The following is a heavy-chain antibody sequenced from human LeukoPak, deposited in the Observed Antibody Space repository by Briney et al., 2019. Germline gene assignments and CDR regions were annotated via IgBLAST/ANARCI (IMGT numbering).Heavy chain of an antibody. CDR3: AKDRGTYYDSSGYYSPYYFDY. CDR2: ISGSGGST. Sequence: GGSLRFSCAASGFTFSGYAMSWVRQAPGHGLEWVLAISGSGGSTYYADSVKGRFTISRDNSKNTLYLQMNSLRAEDTAVYYCAKDRGTYYDSSGYYSPYYFDYWGQGTLVTVSS. J-gene: IGHJ4*02. D-gene: IGHD3-22*01. V-gene: IGHV3-23*01. CDR1: GFTFSGYA.